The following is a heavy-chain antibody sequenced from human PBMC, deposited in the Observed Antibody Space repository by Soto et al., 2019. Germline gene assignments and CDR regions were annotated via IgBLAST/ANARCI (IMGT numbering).Heavy chain of an antibody. J-gene: IGHJ4*02. Sequence: GESLKISCNGSGYIFTNYWIGWVRQMPGKGLEWMGIIYPGDSDTKYSPSFQGQVTISADKSITTAYLQWSSLKASDTAMYYCASLSYYDSSGAFDYWGQGTLVTVSS. V-gene: IGHV5-51*01. CDR1: GYIFTNYW. CDR3: ASLSYYDSSGAFDY. D-gene: IGHD3-22*01. CDR2: IYPGDSDT.